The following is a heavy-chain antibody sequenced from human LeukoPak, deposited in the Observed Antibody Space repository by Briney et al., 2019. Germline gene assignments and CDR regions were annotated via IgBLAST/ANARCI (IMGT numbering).Heavy chain of an antibody. D-gene: IGHD6-19*01. V-gene: IGHV3-30*02. CDR3: AKDWTLAVAGIDAFDI. CDR1: GFTFGSYG. J-gene: IGHJ3*02. CDR2: IRYDGSNK. Sequence: GGSLRLSCAASGFTFGSYGMHWVRQAPGKGLEWVAFIRYDGSNKYYADSVKGRFTISRDNSKNTLYLQMHSLRAEDTAVYYCAKDWTLAVAGIDAFDIWGQGTMVTVSS.